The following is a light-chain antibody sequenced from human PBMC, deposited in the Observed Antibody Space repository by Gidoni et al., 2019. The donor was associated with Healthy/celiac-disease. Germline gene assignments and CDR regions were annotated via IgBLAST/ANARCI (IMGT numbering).Light chain of an antibody. V-gene: IGLV2-8*01. Sequence: QSALTQPPSASGSPGQSVTISCTGTSIAVGGYNYFSRYQQHPGKAPKHMMYEVSNRPSGVPDRFSGSKSGNTASLTVTGLQAEDEDDYYCSSYAGSSNCGVVFGGGTKLTVL. CDR3: SSYAGSSNCGVV. CDR1: SIAVGGYNY. CDR2: EVS. J-gene: IGLJ2*01.